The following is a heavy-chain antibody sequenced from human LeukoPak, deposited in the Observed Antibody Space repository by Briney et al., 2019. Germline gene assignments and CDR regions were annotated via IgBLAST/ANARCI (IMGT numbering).Heavy chain of an antibody. D-gene: IGHD1-7*01. CDR3: ARVGPLEKYHRTYYFDY. CDR2: ISAYNGNT. CDR1: GYTFTIYG. J-gene: IGHJ4*02. Sequence: ASVKVSCKSSGYTFTIYGISWVRQAPGQGLEWMGWISAYNGNTNYAQKLQGRVTMTTDTSTSTAYMELRSLRSDDTAVYYCARVGPLEKYHRTYYFDYWGQGTLVTVSS. V-gene: IGHV1-18*01.